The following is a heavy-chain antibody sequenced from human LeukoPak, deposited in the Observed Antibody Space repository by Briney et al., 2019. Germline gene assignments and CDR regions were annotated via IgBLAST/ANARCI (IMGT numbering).Heavy chain of an antibody. D-gene: IGHD2-15*01. V-gene: IGHV4-4*07. J-gene: IGHJ4*02. CDR3: ARDYPALGYCTSSTCSFFGY. Sequence: PSENLSLTCTVSGGSISSYYWSWIRQPAGKGLEWIGCIYTSGSTNYNPSLKSRVTMSVDTSKNQFSLKLSSVTAADTAVYYCARDYPALGYCTSSTCSFFGYWGQGILVTVSS. CDR2: IYTSGST. CDR1: GGSISSYY.